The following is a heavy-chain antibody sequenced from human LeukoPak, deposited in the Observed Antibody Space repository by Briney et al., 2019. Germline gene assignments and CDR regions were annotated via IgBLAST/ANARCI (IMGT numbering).Heavy chain of an antibody. J-gene: IGHJ4*02. Sequence: SETLSLTCTVSGGSISSGSYYWSWIRQPAGKGLEWIGRIYISGSTNYNPSLKSRIAISVDTSKNQFSLKLSSVTAADTAVYYCARDQVVRGVIISHDYWGQGTLVTVSS. CDR1: GGSISSGSYY. CDR2: IYISGST. D-gene: IGHD3-10*01. CDR3: ARDQVVRGVIISHDY. V-gene: IGHV4-61*02.